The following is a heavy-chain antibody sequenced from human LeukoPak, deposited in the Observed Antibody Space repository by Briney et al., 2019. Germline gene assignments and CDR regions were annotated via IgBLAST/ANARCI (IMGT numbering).Heavy chain of an antibody. V-gene: IGHV4-59*01. J-gene: IGHJ5*02. CDR2: IYYSGST. CDR3: ARLHASRAEEFDP. CDR1: GASISSYY. D-gene: IGHD3-16*01. Sequence: SETLSPTCTVSGASISSYYWSWIRQPPGKGLEWIGYIYYSGSTNYNPSLKSRVIISLDTSKNQFSLKLTSVTAADTAVYYCARLHASRAEEFDPWGQGTLVTVSS.